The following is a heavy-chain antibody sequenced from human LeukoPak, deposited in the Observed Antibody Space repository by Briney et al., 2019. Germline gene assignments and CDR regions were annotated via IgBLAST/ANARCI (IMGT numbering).Heavy chain of an antibody. V-gene: IGHV1-8*01. CDR2: INLASGYT. J-gene: IGHJ6*02. Sequence: ASVKVSCKASGYMLTSYNMNWVRQATGQRPEYMRWINLASGYTGYAQKFQGRVTMTWDTSINTAYMELRSLRYEDTAVYYCARPTNRPSRYYGMDVWGQGTTVTVSS. CDR3: ARPTNRPSRYYGMDV. D-gene: IGHD2-8*01. CDR1: GYMLTSYN.